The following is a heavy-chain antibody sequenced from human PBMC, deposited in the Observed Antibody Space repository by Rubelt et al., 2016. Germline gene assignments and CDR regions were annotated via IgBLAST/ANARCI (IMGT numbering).Heavy chain of an antibody. CDR1: GFTFSRYA. J-gene: IGHJ3*02. CDR3: ASWIDCSGGSCSQPEAFDI. V-gene: IGHV3-48*03. D-gene: IGHD2-15*01. CDR2: ISSSGSTM. Sequence: VQLVESGGGVVQPGRSLRLSCAASGFTFSRYAMHWVRQAPGKGLEWVSYISSSGSTMYYADSVRGRFTLSRDNAKNSLYLQMKSLRSEDTAGYYCASWIDCSGGSCSQPEAFDIWGQGTMVTVSS.